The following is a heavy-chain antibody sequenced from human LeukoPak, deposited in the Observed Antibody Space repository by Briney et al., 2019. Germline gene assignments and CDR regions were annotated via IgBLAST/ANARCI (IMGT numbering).Heavy chain of an antibody. Sequence: GRSLRLSCAASGFTFDDYAMNWVRQAPGKGLVWVSRIHYDGRITAYADSVKGRFTISKDNARNTLYLQMNTLRVEDTAVYYCARAQDTYNSLYFDYWGQGALVTVSS. J-gene: IGHJ4*02. CDR1: GFTFDDYA. V-gene: IGHV3-74*01. D-gene: IGHD5-24*01. CDR2: IHYDGRIT. CDR3: ARAQDTYNSLYFDY.